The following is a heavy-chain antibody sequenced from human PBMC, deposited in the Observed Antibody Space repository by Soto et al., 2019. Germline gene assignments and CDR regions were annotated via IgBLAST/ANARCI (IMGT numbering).Heavy chain of an antibody. Sequence: PGESLTISWEVSGYRCSSYWISRLRQMPGKGLEWMGRIDPTDSYSHYSPSFRGHVTMSADRSISTAYLQWSSLKASDTAMYYCARQADQYDRNSFGYWGQGTLVTVSS. D-gene: IGHD3-22*01. CDR1: GYRCSSYW. V-gene: IGHV5-10-1*01. J-gene: IGHJ4*02. CDR3: ARQADQYDRNSFGY. CDR2: IDPTDSYS.